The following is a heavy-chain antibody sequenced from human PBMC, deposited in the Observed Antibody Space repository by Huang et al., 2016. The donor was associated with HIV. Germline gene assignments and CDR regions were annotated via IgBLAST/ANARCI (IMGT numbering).Heavy chain of an antibody. CDR3: STNLQIVVVPPDMGYDAFDM. D-gene: IGHD2-2*01. CDR1: GFNFKNYW. Sequence: DEHLVESGGGLVQPGGSVTITCEVSGFNFKNYWLNWVRQAPGKGLEWVGNIRGEGSDKNDVDSLKCCYTIFRDNAKNLLYLQRKSLRAEDTSVYYCSTNLQIVVVPPDMGYDAFDMWGQGTMVTVSS. J-gene: IGHJ3*02. CDR2: IRGEGSDK. V-gene: IGHV3-7*01.